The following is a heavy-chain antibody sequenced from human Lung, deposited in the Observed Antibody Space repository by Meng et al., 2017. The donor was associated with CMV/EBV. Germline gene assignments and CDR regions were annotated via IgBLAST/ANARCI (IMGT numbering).Heavy chain of an antibody. Sequence: GGSXRLXCAASGFXVTRNWMTWVRQAPGKGLEWVANINEDGTDKNYLDSVKGRFTISSDNVKKSVYLQMNTLRGEDTAVYYCAKEYDFWSGSDHYYYYYGMDVXGQGXTVTVSS. J-gene: IGHJ6*02. CDR3: AKEYDFWSGSDHYYYYYGMDV. V-gene: IGHV3-7*03. CDR2: INEDGTDK. CDR1: GFXVTRNW. D-gene: IGHD3-3*01.